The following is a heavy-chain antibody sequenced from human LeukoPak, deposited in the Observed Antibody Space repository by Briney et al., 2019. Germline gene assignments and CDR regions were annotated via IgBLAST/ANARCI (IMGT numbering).Heavy chain of an antibody. D-gene: IGHD1-14*01. CDR1: GFTFSSYA. Sequence: QAGGSLRLSCAASGFTFSSYAMSWVRQAPGKGLEWVSAISGSGGSTYYADSVKGRFTISRDNSKNTLYLQMNSLRAEDTAVYYCANSPVRSALRTAWWYFDLWGRGTLVTVSS. J-gene: IGHJ2*01. V-gene: IGHV3-23*01. CDR3: ANSPVRSALRTAWWYFDL. CDR2: ISGSGGST.